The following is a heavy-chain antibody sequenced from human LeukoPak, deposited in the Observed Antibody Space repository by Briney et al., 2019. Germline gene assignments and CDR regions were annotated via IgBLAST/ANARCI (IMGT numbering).Heavy chain of an antibody. CDR2: ISGSGGST. J-gene: IGHJ5*02. V-gene: IGHV3-23*01. Sequence: PGGSLRLSCAASGFTFSSYAMSWVRQAPGKGLEWVSAISGSGGSTYYADSVKGRFTISRDNSKNTLYLQMNSLRAEDTAVYYCAKGFLEWSITINWFDPWGQGTLVTVSS. CDR1: GFTFSSYA. CDR3: AKGFLEWSITINWFDP. D-gene: IGHD3-3*01.